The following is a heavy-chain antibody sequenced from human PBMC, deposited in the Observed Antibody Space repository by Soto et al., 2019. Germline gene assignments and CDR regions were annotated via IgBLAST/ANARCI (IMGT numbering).Heavy chain of an antibody. D-gene: IGHD6-13*01. CDR2: ISAYNGNT. CDR1: GYTFTSYG. V-gene: IGHV1-18*01. J-gene: IGHJ5*02. CDR3: ARDEAAAGTSGWFDP. Sequence: ASVKVSCKASGYTFTSYGISWVRQAHGQGLEWMGWISAYNGNTNYAQKLQGRVTMTTDTSTSTAYMELRSLRSDDTAVYYCARDEAAAGTSGWFDPWGQGTLVTVSS.